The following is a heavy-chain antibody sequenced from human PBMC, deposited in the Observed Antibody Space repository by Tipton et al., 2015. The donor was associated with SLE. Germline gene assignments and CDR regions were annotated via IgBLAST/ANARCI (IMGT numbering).Heavy chain of an antibody. CDR3: AKGKRTIYDHGAYDM. D-gene: IGHD3-3*01. V-gene: IGHV3-23*01. CDR1: GFSISTYG. CDR2: IRNGGGKSDGKT. J-gene: IGHJ3*02. Sequence: SLRLSCAPSGFSISTYGMAWVRQPPGKGLEWVSTIRNGGGKSDGKTYYAESVRGRFTISRDSSKNTIYLQMDSLRAEDTALYYCAKGKRTIYDHGAYDMWGQGTAVTVSS.